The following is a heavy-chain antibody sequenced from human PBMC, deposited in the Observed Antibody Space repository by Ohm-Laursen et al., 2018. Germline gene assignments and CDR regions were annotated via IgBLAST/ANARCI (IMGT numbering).Heavy chain of an antibody. CDR1: GFSLSDYG. CDR3: AKERSSGEIEY. J-gene: IGHJ4*02. D-gene: IGHD2-15*01. CDR2: ISFDGSKA. Sequence: SLRLSCTASGFSLSDYGMHWVRQAPGKGLQWVAVISFDGSKAYYADSVKGRFTISRDKSRNTLYLQMNSLKSEDTAAYHCAKERSSGEIEYWGQGTLVTVSS. V-gene: IGHV3-30*18.